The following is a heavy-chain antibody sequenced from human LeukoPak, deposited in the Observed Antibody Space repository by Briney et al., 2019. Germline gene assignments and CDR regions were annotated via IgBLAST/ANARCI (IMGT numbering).Heavy chain of an antibody. Sequence: GSLRLSCAASGFTFSSYGMHWVRQAPGKGLEWVAFIRYDGSNKYYADSVKGRFTISRDNSKNTVYLQMNSLRAEDTGVYYCARDRLEAVTDDDYFDYWGQGTLVTVSS. V-gene: IGHV3-30*02. D-gene: IGHD2-21*02. CDR2: IRYDGSNK. CDR3: ARDRLEAVTDDDYFDY. J-gene: IGHJ4*02. CDR1: GFTFSSYG.